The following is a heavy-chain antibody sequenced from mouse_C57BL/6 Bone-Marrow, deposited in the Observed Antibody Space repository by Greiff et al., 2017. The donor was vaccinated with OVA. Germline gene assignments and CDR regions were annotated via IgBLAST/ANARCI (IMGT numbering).Heavy chain of an antibody. Sequence: QVQLQQSGAELVKPGASVKLSCKASGYTFTSYWMHWVKQRPGQGLEWIGMIHPNSGSTNYNEKFKSKATLTVDKSSSTAYMQLSSLTSEDSAVYYCARMGWLLHFAYWGQGTLVTVSA. V-gene: IGHV1-64*01. CDR1: GYTFTSYW. CDR2: IHPNSGST. CDR3: ARMGWLLHFAY. D-gene: IGHD2-3*01. J-gene: IGHJ3*01.